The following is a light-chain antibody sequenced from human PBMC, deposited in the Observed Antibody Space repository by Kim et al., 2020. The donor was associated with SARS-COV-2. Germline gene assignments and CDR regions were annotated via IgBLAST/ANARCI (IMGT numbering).Light chain of an antibody. CDR2: GKN. Sequence: SSELTQDPAVSVALGQTVRITCQGDSLRSYYASWYQQKPGRAPVLVIYGKNNRPSGIPDRFSGSSSGNTASLTITGAQAEDEADYYCNSRDISGNHVSVV. CDR1: SLRSYY. CDR3: NSRDISGNHVSVV. V-gene: IGLV3-19*01. J-gene: IGLJ2*01.